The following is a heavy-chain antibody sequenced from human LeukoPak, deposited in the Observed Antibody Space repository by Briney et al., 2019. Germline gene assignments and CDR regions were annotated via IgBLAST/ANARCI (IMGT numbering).Heavy chain of an antibody. J-gene: IGHJ3*02. CDR2: ISYDGTNK. V-gene: IGHV3-30*04. CDR1: LFTFRTYA. D-gene: IGHD6-6*01. Sequence: GGSLRLSCAASLFTFRTYAMHWVRQAPGKGLEWVAVISYDGTNKYYADSVKGRFTISRDSSKNTLYLQMNSLTAEDTAVYYCARQSDRSSPGGDAFDIWGQGTMVTVSS. CDR3: ARQSDRSSPGGDAFDI.